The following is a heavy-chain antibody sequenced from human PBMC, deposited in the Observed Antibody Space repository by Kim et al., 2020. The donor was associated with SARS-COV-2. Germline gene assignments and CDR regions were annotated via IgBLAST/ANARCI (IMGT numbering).Heavy chain of an antibody. D-gene: IGHD3-3*01. Sequence: GGSLRLFCAASGFTFSNAWMSWVRQAPGKGLEWVGRIKSKTDGGTTDYAAPVKGRFTISRDDSKNTLYLQMNSLKTEDTAVYYCTTGGDFWSGYSAYWGQGTLVTVSS. J-gene: IGHJ4*02. CDR1: GFTFSNAW. CDR2: IKSKTDGGTT. V-gene: IGHV3-15*01. CDR3: TTGGDFWSGYSAY.